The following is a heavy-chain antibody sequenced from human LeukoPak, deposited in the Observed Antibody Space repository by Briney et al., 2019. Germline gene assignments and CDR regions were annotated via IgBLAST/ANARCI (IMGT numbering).Heavy chain of an antibody. CDR3: ARLKCISTTCPSRYVMDV. CDR1: GVSISSSSYY. J-gene: IGHJ6*02. Sequence: SEILSLTCTVSGVSISSSSYYWGWIRQPPGKGLEWIGTIYYSGSAYYNPSLKSRVTISVDTSKNQFSLNLASVTAADTAVYYCARLKCISTTCPSRYVMDVWGQGTTVTVSS. CDR2: IYYSGSA. V-gene: IGHV4-39*07. D-gene: IGHD2-2*01.